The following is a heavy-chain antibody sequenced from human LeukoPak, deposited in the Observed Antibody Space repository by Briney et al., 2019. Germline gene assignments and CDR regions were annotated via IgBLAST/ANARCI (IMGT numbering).Heavy chain of an antibody. CDR1: GGSFSGYY. D-gene: IGHD6-13*01. V-gene: IGHV4-34*01. J-gene: IGHJ4*02. Sequence: SETLSLTCAVYGGSFSGYYWSWIRQPPGKGLEWIGEINHSGSTNYNPSLKSRVTISVDTSKNQFSLKLSSVTAADTAVYYCASGGIAALFDYWGQGTLVTVSS. CDR2: INHSGST. CDR3: ASGGIAALFDY.